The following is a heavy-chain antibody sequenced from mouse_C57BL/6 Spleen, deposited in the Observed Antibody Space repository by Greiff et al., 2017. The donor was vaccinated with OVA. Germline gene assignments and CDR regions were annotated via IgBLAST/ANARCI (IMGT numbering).Heavy chain of an antibody. J-gene: IGHJ4*01. D-gene: IGHD3-3*01. CDR3: ARERDHAMDY. CDR1: GYTFTSYW. CDR2: INPSSGYT. V-gene: IGHV1-7*01. Sequence: QVQLQQSGAELAKPGASVKLSCKASGYTFTSYWMHWVKQRPGQGLEWIGYINPSSGYTKYNQKFKDQATLTADKSSSTAYMQLSSLTYEDSAVYYCARERDHAMDYWGQGTSVTVSS.